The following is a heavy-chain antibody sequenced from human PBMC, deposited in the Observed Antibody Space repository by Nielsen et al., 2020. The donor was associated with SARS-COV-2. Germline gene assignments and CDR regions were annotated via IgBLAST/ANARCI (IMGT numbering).Heavy chain of an antibody. CDR2: IYFSGRT. CDR1: SGSISSGGYY. J-gene: IGHJ6*02. CDR3: ARESSGYDHYNYGMDV. Sequence: SETLSLTCTVSSGSISSGGYYWSWIRDHPGKGLEWIGYIYFSGRTCYNPSLKSRVTISVDTSKNQFSLSLRSVTAADTAVYYCARESSGYDHYNYGMDVWGQGTTVTVSS. D-gene: IGHD5-12*01. V-gene: IGHV4-31*03.